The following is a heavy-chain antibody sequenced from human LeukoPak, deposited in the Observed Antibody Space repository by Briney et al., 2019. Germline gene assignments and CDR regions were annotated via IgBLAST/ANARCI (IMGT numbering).Heavy chain of an antibody. V-gene: IGHV3-7*05. CDR1: GFTFSRYW. CDR2: IKESGSEK. J-gene: IGHJ4*02. Sequence: PGGSLRLSCEASGFTFSRYWMSWVRQAPGKGLEWVANIKESGSEKDYVDSVKGRFTISRDNAKNSLYLQMNSLRVEDTAVYYCARLSRLHLGELLNWGQGTLVTVSS. CDR3: ARLSRLHLGELLN. D-gene: IGHD3-16*01.